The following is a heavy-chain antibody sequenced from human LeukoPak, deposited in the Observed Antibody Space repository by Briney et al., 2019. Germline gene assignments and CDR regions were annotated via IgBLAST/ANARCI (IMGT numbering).Heavy chain of an antibody. CDR1: GGSFSGYY. D-gene: IGHD3-22*01. J-gene: IGHJ4*02. CDR3: ARVIYYDSSGYSPIDC. V-gene: IGHV4-34*01. Sequence: SETLSLTCAVYGGSFSGYYWSWIRQPPGKGLEWIWEINHSGSTNYNPSLKSRVTISVDTSKNQFSLKLSSVTAADTAVYYWARVIYYDSSGYSPIDCWGQGTLVTVSS. CDR2: INHSGST.